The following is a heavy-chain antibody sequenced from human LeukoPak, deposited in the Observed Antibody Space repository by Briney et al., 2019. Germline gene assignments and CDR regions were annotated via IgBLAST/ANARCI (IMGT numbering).Heavy chain of an antibody. CDR2: ISWNSGSV. Sequence: GGSLRLSCAASGFTFDDYALHWVRQAPGKGLEWVSGISWNSGSVGYVDSVKGRFTISRDNAKKTLYLQMNSLRPEDTALYYCAKDYGYSSSWYDYWGQGTLVTVSS. D-gene: IGHD6-13*01. CDR3: AKDYGYSSSWYDY. V-gene: IGHV3-9*01. CDR1: GFTFDDYA. J-gene: IGHJ4*02.